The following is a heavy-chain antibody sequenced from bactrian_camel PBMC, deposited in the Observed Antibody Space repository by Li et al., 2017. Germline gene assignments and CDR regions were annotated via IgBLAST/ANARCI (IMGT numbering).Heavy chain of an antibody. CDR3: VPGSNYRVGK. V-gene: IGHV3S6*01. J-gene: IGHJ4*01. D-gene: IGHD2*01. CDR1: GFSFSSYW. Sequence: HVQLVESGGGLVQPGGSLTLSCVASGFSFSSYWMYWVRQDPGKGLEWVSGINSDGTNAYYPDSLKGRFTISRDNAKNTLFLQLNRLETEDTAIYYCVPGSNYRVGKRGQGTQVTVS. CDR2: INSDGTNA.